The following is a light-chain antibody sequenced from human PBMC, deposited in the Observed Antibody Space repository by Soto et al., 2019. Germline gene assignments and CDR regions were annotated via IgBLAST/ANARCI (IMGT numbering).Light chain of an antibody. Sequence: QSVLTQPASVSGSPGQSITISCTGTSSDVGGYNYVSWYQQHPGKAPKLMIYEVSNRPSGVSNRFSDSKSGNTASLTISGLQAEDEADYYCSSYTSSSTLYAFGTGTKVTVL. V-gene: IGLV2-14*01. CDR1: SSDVGGYNY. J-gene: IGLJ1*01. CDR2: EVS. CDR3: SSYTSSSTLYA.